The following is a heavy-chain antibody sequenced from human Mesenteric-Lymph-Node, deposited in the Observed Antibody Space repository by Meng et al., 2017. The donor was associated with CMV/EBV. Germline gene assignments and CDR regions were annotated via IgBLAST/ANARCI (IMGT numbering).Heavy chain of an antibody. J-gene: IGHJ4*02. CDR1: FSFNNAW. CDR2: IKSKTDGGTA. Sequence: FSFNNAWMNWVRQAPGKGLEWVGRIKSKTDGGTADYSAPVKDRFTISRDDSKNTLYLQMNSLKTEDTAVYYCTTEGVRHCSGTTCYSYWGQGTLVTVSS. V-gene: IGHV3-15*07. D-gene: IGHD2-2*01. CDR3: TTEGVRHCSGTTCYSY.